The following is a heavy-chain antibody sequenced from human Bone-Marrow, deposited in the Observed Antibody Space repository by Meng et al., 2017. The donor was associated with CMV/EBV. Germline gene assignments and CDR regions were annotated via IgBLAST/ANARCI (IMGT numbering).Heavy chain of an antibody. J-gene: IGHJ4*02. V-gene: IGHV3-21*01. CDR3: ARVSCSSTSRYGGYSYGYIDY. CDR1: YS. D-gene: IGHD5-18*01. CDR2: ISSRSSYI. Sequence: YSMNWVRQAPGKGLEWVSSISSRSSYIYYADSVKGRFTISRDNAKNSLYLQMNSLRAEDTAVYYCARVSCSSTSRYGGYSYGYIDYWGQGTLVTVSS.